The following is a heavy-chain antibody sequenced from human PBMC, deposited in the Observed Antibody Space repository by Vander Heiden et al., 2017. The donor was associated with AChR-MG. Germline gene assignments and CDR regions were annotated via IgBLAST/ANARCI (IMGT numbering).Heavy chain of an antibody. CDR3: ARSAAYCGGDCYPYYFDY. J-gene: IGHJ4*02. CDR2: IYHSGST. V-gene: IGHV4-30-2*01. D-gene: IGHD2-21*02. Sequence: QLQLQESGSGLVKPSQTLSLTCAVSGGSISSGGYSWSWIRQPPGKGLEWIVYIYHSGSTYYNPSLKSRVTISVDRSKNQFSLKLSSVTAADTAVYYCARSAAYCGGDCYPYYFDYWGQGTLVTVSS. CDR1: GGSISSGGYS.